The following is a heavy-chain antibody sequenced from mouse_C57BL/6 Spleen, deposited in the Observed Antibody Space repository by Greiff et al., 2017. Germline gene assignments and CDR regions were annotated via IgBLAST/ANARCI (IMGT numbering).Heavy chain of an antibody. J-gene: IGHJ1*03. D-gene: IGHD5-1*01. CDR3: ARGRTYGWYFDV. CDR2: IDPSDSYT. CDR1: GYTFTSYW. V-gene: IGHV1-69*01. Sequence: QVQLQQPGAELVMPGASVKLSCKASGYTFTSYWMHWVKQRPGQGLEWIGAIDPSDSYTNYNQKFKGKSTLTVDKSSSTAYMQLSSLTSEDSAVYYCARGRTYGWYFDVWGTGTTVTVSS.